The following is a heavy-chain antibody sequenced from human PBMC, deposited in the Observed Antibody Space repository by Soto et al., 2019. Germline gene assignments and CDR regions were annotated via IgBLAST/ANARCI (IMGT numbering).Heavy chain of an antibody. CDR2: IIPILGIA. V-gene: IGHV1-69*02. J-gene: IGHJ5*02. D-gene: IGHD6-13*01. CDR3: ARASGSSWTRGDCFDH. Sequence: SVKVSCKASGGTFSSYTISWVRQAPGQGLEWMGRIIPILGIANYAQKFQGRVTITADKSTSTAYMELSSLRSEDTAVYYCARASGSSWTRGDCFDHWGQETLVTVSS. CDR1: GGTFSSYT.